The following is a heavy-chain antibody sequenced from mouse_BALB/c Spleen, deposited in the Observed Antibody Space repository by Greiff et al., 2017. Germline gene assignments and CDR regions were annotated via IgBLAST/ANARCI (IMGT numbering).Heavy chain of an antibody. D-gene: IGHD2-3*01. V-gene: IGHV1-9*01. CDR1: GYTFSSYW. CDR3: ARWSMIWYFDV. J-gene: IGHJ1*01. CDR2: ILPGSGST. Sequence: QVQLQQSGAELMKPGASVKISCKATGYTFSSYWIEWVKQRPGRGLEWIGEILPGSGSTNYNEKFKGKATFTADTSSNTAYMQLSSLTSEDSAVYYCARWSMIWYFDVWGAGTTVTVSS.